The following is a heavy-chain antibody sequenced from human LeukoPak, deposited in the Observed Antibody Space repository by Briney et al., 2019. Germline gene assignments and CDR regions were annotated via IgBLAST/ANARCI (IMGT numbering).Heavy chain of an antibody. CDR3: ARTYSSGSYYYYGMDV. Sequence: PSETLSLTCTVSGGSISSYYWSLIRQPPGKGLEWIGYIYYSGSTNYNPSLKSRVTISVDTSKNQFSLKLSSVTAADTAVYYCARTYSSGSYYYYGMDVWGQGTTVTVSS. CDR1: GGSISSYY. V-gene: IGHV4-59*08. CDR2: IYYSGST. D-gene: IGHD6-19*01. J-gene: IGHJ6*02.